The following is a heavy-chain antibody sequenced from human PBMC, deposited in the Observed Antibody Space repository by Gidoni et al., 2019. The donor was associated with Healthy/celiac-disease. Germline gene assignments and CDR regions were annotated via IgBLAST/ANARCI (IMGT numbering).Heavy chain of an antibody. Sequence: QVQLVESGGGVVQPGRSLRLSCAASGFTFSSYGMHWVRQAPGKGLEWVAVIWYDGSNKYYADSGKGRFTISRDNSKNTLYLQMNSLRAEDTAVYYCARDLGDRGGMDVWGQGTTVTVSS. J-gene: IGHJ6*02. D-gene: IGHD3-10*01. V-gene: IGHV3-33*01. CDR1: GFTFSSYG. CDR3: ARDLGDRGGMDV. CDR2: IWYDGSNK.